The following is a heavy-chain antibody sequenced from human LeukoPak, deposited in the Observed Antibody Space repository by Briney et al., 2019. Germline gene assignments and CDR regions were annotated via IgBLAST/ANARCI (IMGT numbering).Heavy chain of an antibody. CDR3: ARDPDGDY. Sequence: GGSLRLSCAASGFTFSSYGMHWVRQAPGKGLEWVSSIVGSSSTYYADSLKGRFTISRDNAKNSLYLQMNSLRAEDTAVYYCARDPDGDYWGQGTLVTVSS. J-gene: IGHJ4*02. CDR1: GFTFSSYG. D-gene: IGHD5-24*01. CDR2: IVGSSST. V-gene: IGHV3-21*01.